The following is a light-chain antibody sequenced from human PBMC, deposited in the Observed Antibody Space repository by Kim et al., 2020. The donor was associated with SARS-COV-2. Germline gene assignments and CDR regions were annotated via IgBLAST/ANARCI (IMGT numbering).Light chain of an antibody. V-gene: IGKV3-20*01. J-gene: IGKJ1*01. CDR1: QSVSSSY. CDR2: GAS. Sequence: SAGENAPLWCRASQSVSSSYLAWYQQKPGQAPRHLIYGASSRATAIPDRFSGSGSGTDFTLNISRLEPEDFAVYYCQQYGSSPPTFGHGTKVDIK. CDR3: QQYGSSPPT.